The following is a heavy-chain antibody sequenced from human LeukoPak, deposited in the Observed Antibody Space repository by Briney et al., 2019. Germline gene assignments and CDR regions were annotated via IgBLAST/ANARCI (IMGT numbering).Heavy chain of an antibody. CDR3: NSLITMVRGVIGLLNVN. CDR2: IRSKANSYAT. Sequence: PGGSLRLSCAASGFTFSGSAMHWVRQASGKGLEWVGRIRSKANSYATAFAASVKGRFTISRDDSKNTAYLQMNSLKTEDTAVYYCNSLITMVRGVIGLLNVNWGQGTLVTVSS. J-gene: IGHJ4*02. V-gene: IGHV3-73*01. D-gene: IGHD3-10*01. CDR1: GFTFSGSA.